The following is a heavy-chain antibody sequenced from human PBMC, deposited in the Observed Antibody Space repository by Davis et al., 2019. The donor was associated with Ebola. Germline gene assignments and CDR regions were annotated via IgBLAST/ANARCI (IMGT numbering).Heavy chain of an antibody. V-gene: IGHV3-53*01. Sequence: GESLKISCAASGFIVSDKYMSWVRQAPGKGLEWVSVIYRDERTYYADSVKGRFTVSRDNSENMLYLQMSTLRAEDTAVYYCANSMYCTSNRCVDYWGRGALVTVSS. CDR2: IYRDERT. J-gene: IGHJ4*02. CDR1: GFIVSDKY. D-gene: IGHD2-2*01. CDR3: ANSMYCTSNRCVDY.